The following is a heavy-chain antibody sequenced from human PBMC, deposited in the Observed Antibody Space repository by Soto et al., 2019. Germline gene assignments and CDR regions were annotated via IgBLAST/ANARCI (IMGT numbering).Heavy chain of an antibody. J-gene: IGHJ6*02. Sequence: QVQLVQSGAEVKKPGASVKVSCKASGYTFTSYYMHWVRQAPGQGLEWMGIINPSGGSTSYAQKFQGRVTMTRDTSTSTVYMELSSLRSEDTAVYYCARDLGVTAPGRAPTYYYYGMDVWGHGTTVTVSS. V-gene: IGHV1-46*01. CDR1: GYTFTSYY. CDR3: ARDLGVTAPGRAPTYYYYGMDV. D-gene: IGHD2-21*02. CDR2: INPSGGST.